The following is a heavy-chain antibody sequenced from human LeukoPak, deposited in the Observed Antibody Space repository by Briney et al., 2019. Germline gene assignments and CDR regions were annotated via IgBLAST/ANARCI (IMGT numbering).Heavy chain of an antibody. CDR1: RYTFTDYY. D-gene: IGHD2-2*01. CDR2: INPNSGGT. J-gene: IGHJ5*02. V-gene: IGHV1-2*02. CDR3: ARGGWSLGYCSSSSCLDWFDP. Sequence: ASVKVSCKASRYTFTDYYMHWVRQAPGQGLEWMGWINPNSGGTNYAQKFQGRVTMTRDTSVSTAYMELSRLRSDDTAVYYCARGGWSLGYCSSSSCLDWFDPWGQGTLVTVSS.